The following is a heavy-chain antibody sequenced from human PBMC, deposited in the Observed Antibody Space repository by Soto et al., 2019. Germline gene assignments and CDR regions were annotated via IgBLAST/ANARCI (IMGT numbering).Heavy chain of an antibody. D-gene: IGHD2-15*01. CDR2: MNPNSGNT. V-gene: IGHV1-8*01. Sequence: ASVKVSCKASGYTFTSYDINWVRQATGQGLEWMGWMNPNSGNTGYAQKFQGRVTMTRNTSISTAYMELSSLRSEDTAVYYSARGVREVAAWGDYYYYMDVWGKGTTVTVSS. CDR1: GYTFTSYD. CDR3: ARGVREVAAWGDYYYYMDV. J-gene: IGHJ6*03.